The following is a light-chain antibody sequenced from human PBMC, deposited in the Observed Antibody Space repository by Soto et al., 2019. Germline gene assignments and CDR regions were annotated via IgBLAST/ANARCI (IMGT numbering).Light chain of an antibody. J-gene: IGLJ7*01. CDR2: EDT. CDR1: SSNIGNYNL. V-gene: IGLV2-23*01. CDR3: CSYAGSNTVV. Sequence: QSVLTQPASVSGSPGQSITISCTATSSNIGNYNLVSWFQQLPGKAPKLMIYEDTKRPSGISYRFSGSKSGNAASLTISGLQAEDEADYYCCSYAGSNTVVFGGGTQLTVL.